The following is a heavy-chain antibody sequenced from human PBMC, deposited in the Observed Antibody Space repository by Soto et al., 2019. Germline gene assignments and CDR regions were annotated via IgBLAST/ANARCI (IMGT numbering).Heavy chain of an antibody. Sequence: GESLKISCKGSGYSFTSYWIGWVRQMPGKGLEWMGIIYPGDSDTRYSPSFQGQVTISADKSISTAYLQWSSLKASDTAMYYCARTSLGYCSGGSCLFSSGMDVWGQGTTVTVSS. CDR2: IYPGDSDT. CDR1: GYSFTSYW. CDR3: ARTSLGYCSGGSCLFSSGMDV. V-gene: IGHV5-51*01. D-gene: IGHD2-15*01. J-gene: IGHJ6*02.